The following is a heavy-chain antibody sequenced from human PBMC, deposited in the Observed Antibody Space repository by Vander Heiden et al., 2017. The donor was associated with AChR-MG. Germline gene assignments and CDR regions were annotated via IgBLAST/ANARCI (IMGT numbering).Heavy chain of an antibody. J-gene: IGHJ4*02. CDR2: ISGSGGST. Sequence: EVQLLESGGGLVQPGGSLRPSCAACGFTFRSYAMSGARQARGKVREWVSAISGSGGSTYYADSVKGRFTISRDNSKNTLYLQMNSLRAEDTAVYYCAKAHVFHSSSWYYCDYWGQGTLVTVSS. CDR3: AKAHVFHSSSWYYCDY. D-gene: IGHD6-13*01. V-gene: IGHV3-23*01. CDR1: GFTFRSYA.